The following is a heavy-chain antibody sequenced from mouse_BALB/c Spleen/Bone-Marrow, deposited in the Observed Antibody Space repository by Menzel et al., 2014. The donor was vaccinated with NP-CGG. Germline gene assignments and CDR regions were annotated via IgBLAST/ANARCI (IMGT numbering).Heavy chain of an antibody. CDR2: IDSYYGGT. CDR1: GYSFTGYN. J-gene: IGHJ4*01. Sequence: EVQLVESGPELEKPGASVKISCKASGYSFTGYNMNWVKQSNGKSPEWIGNIDSYYGGTGYNQKFKGKATLTGDKSSSTAHMQLKSLASEDSAVYNCARRGRGAMEYWGQGTSVTVSS. CDR3: ARRGRGAMEY. D-gene: IGHD1-1*01. V-gene: IGHV1-39*01.